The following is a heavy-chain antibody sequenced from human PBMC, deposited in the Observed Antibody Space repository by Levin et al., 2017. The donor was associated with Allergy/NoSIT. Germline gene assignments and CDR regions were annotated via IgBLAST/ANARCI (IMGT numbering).Heavy chain of an antibody. CDR1: GHTFSGYY. D-gene: IGHD3-10*01. V-gene: IGHV1-2*02. Sequence: RGESLKISCKASGHTFSGYYMHWVRQAPGQGLEWMGWIKPNSGDTNYAQKFQGRVTMTRDTSMSTVYMEVRGLTSDDTAVYYCAKSPLASPLGPGGNNYFRGWFDPWGQGTLVTVSS. J-gene: IGHJ5*02. CDR2: IKPNSGDT. CDR3: AKSPLASPLGPGGNNYFRGWFDP.